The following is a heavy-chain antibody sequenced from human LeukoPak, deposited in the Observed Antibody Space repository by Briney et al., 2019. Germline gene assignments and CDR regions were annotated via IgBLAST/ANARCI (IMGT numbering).Heavy chain of an antibody. CDR3: ARADPLERAYDY. Sequence: PDPLPLTCTLSGRYIWSYYWSWIPEPPGKGLEWIGYIYYSGSTNYNPSLKSRVTISVDTSKNQFSLKLSSVTAADTAVYYCARADPLERAYDYWGQGTLVTVSS. J-gene: IGHJ4*02. V-gene: IGHV4-59*13. CDR2: IYYSGST. D-gene: IGHD1-1*01. CDR1: GRYIWSYY.